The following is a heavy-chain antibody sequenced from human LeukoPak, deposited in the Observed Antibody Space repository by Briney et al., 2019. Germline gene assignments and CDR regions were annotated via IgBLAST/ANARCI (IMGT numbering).Heavy chain of an antibody. CDR2: INPNSGGT. J-gene: IGHJ4*02. CDR1: GYTFTGYY. V-gene: IGHV1-2*02. CDR3: ARDPGGWAAFDY. D-gene: IGHD1-26*01. Sequence: ASVKVSCKASGYTFTGYYMHWVRQAPGQGLEWMGWINPNSGGTNYAQKFQGRVTMTRDTSISTAYMELSRLRSDDTAVCYCARDPGGWAAFDYWGQGTLVTVSS.